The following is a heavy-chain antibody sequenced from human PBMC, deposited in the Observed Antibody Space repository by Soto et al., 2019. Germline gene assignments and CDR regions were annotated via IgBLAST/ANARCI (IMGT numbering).Heavy chain of an antibody. D-gene: IGHD6-6*01. J-gene: IGHJ6*02. CDR2: IYYSGST. Sequence: SETLSLTCAVSGGSISSSYWSWIRQPPGKGLEWIGYIYYSGSTDYNPSLKSRVTISVDTSKNQFSLKLSSVTAADTAVYYCARGHAARRGWHNRLDCWGQVTTVTFAS. CDR3: ARGHAARRGWHNRLDC. V-gene: IGHV4-59*01. CDR1: GGSISSSY.